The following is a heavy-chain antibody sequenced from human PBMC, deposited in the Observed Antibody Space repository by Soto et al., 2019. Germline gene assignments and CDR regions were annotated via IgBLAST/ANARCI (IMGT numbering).Heavy chain of an antibody. CDR2: ISASNGDT. Sequence: QVQLVQSGTEVQKPGASVKVSCKASGYTFNNFVVAWVRQAPGQGLEWMGWISASNGDTNYAQKFQGIVTMTTDTSTNTAYMHLRSLRSDDTAVYYCARATVGVVPTATYIDHWGQGTRVSVSS. V-gene: IGHV1-18*01. CDR3: ARATVGVVPTATYIDH. D-gene: IGHD2-21*02. J-gene: IGHJ4*02. CDR1: GYTFNNFV.